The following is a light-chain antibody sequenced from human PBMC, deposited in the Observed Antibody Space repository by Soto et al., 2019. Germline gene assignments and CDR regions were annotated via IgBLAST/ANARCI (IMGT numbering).Light chain of an antibody. J-gene: IGLJ1*01. CDR2: ADN. CDR3: AAWDDSLNGLV. CDR1: SSNIGSNS. Sequence: QSVLTQPPSASGTPGQRVSISWSGSSSNIGSNSVQWHQQLPGTAPNLLIYADNQRPSGVPDRFSGSKSGTSASLAITGLQSGDEADYYCAAWDDSLNGLVFGTGTKLTVL. V-gene: IGLV1-44*01.